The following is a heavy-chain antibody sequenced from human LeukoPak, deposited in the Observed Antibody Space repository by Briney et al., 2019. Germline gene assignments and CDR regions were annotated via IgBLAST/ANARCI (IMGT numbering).Heavy chain of an antibody. V-gene: IGHV3-48*04. J-gene: IGHJ6*03. Sequence: GGSLRLSCAASGFSFSNSWMHWVRQAPGKGLVWVSRINSDGTTIYYADSVKGRFTISRDNAKNSLYLQMNSLRAEDTAVYYCARAGCSSTSCYEALNYYYYYYMDVWGKGTTVTVSS. D-gene: IGHD2-2*01. CDR1: GFSFSNSW. CDR3: ARAGCSSTSCYEALNYYYYYYMDV. CDR2: INSDGTTI.